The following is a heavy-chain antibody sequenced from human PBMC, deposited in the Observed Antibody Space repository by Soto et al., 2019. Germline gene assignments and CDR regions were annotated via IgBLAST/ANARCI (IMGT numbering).Heavy chain of an antibody. CDR2: INHSGST. CDR3: ASGIAAAGGPADY. Sequence: QVQLQQWGAGLLKPSETLSLTCAVYGGSFSGYYWSWIRQPPGKGLEWIGEINHSGSTNYNPSLTSRVTISVDTSKTQFSLKLSSVTAADTAVYYCASGIAAAGGPADYWGQGTLVTVSS. J-gene: IGHJ4*02. D-gene: IGHD6-13*01. CDR1: GGSFSGYY. V-gene: IGHV4-34*01.